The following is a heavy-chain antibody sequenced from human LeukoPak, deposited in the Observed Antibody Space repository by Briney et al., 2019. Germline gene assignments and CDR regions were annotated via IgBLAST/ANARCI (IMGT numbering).Heavy chain of an antibody. V-gene: IGHV4-39*07. D-gene: IGHD2-8*01. CDR1: GGSISSKSY. CDR2: IYYSGNS. Sequence: SETLSLTCTVSGGSISSKSYWGWIRQSPGKGLEWIGSIYYSGNSYYSVSLKSRVTISVDTSKNQFSLKMTSVTAADTAVYYCARGYCTNGVCYTADAFDIWGQGTMVTVSS. J-gene: IGHJ3*02. CDR3: ARGYCTNGVCYTADAFDI.